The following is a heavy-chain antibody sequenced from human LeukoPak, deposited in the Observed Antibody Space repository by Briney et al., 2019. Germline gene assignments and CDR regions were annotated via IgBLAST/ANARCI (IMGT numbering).Heavy chain of an antibody. CDR1: GYTFTSYG. CDR2: ISAYNGNT. Sequence: ASVKVSCKAPGYTFTSYGISWVRQAPGQGLEWMGWISAYNGNTNYAQKLQGRVTMTTDTSTSTAYMELRSLRSDDTAVYYCARGMWYYYGSGSYRDAFDIWGQGTMVTVSS. V-gene: IGHV1-18*01. CDR3: ARGMWYYYGSGSYRDAFDI. D-gene: IGHD3-10*01. J-gene: IGHJ3*02.